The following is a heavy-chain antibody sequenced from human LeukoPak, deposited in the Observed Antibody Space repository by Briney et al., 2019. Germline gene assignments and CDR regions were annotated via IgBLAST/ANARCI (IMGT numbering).Heavy chain of an antibody. D-gene: IGHD6-13*01. CDR1: GYTFTDYY. J-gene: IGHJ4*02. CDR2: INPNNGGT. CDR3: AREGIAAPGYYFDY. V-gene: IGHV1-2*02. Sequence: ASVKVSCKASGYTFTDYYIHWVRQAPGQGLEWMGWINPNNGGTDYAQKFQGRVTVTRDTSISTTYMELSRLRSDDTAVYYCAREGIAAPGYYFDYWGQGALVTVSS.